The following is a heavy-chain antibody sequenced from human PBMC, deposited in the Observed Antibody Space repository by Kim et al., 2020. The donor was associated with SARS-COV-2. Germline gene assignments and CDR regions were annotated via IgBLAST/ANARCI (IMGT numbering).Heavy chain of an antibody. CDR2: GSP. J-gene: IGHJ4*02. CDR3: ARNMGDMGYS. V-gene: IGHV3-53*01. D-gene: IGHD3-16*01. Sequence: GSPYYADSFKGRFAIPRDNSNNTLILQMNSLMAEDTAVYYSARNMGDMGYSWGQGTLVTVSS.